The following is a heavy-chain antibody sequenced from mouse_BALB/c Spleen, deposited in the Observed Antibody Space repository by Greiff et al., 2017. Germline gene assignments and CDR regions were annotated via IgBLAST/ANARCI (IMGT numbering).Heavy chain of an antibody. CDR3: TRSDGNYRYVDV. CDR1: GYTFTSSW. D-gene: IGHD2-1*01. Sequence: QVQLQQPGAELVKPGASVTMSCKASGYTFTSSWMHWVKQRPGQGLEWIGVIDPSDSYTSYNQKFTGKATLTVDTSSSTAYMQLSSLTSEDSAVYDCTRSDGNYRYVDVWGAGTTVTVSS. CDR2: IDPSDSYT. V-gene: IGHV1S127*01. J-gene: IGHJ1*01.